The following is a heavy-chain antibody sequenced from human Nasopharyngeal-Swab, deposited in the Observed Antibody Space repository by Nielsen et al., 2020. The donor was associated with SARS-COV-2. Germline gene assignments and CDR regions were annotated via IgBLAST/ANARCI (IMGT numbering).Heavy chain of an antibody. CDR2: IYWDDDK. V-gene: IGHV2-5*02. D-gene: IGHD6-13*01. CDR3: AHSSSTAYYFDY. J-gene: IGHJ4*02. CDR1: GFSLSTSGVG. Sequence: SGPTLVKPTQTLTLTCTFSGFSLSTSGVGVGWIRHPPGKALEWLALIYWDDDKRYSPPLKSRLTTTKATSKNQVVLTMTNMDPVDTATYYCAHSSSTAYYFDYWGQGTLVTVSS.